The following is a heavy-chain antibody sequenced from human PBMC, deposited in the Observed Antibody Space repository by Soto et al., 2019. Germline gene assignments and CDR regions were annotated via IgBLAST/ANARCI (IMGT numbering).Heavy chain of an antibody. Sequence: GGSLRLSCAASGFTFSHAWMSWVRQAPGKGLEWVGRIKSKADGETKDYGAPVRGRFTISRDDAKDTLYLQMNSLRIEDTAVYYCCVVKRLDQYSTSGYWFDPWGPGTLVTVSA. CDR3: CVVKRLDQYSTSGYWFDP. V-gene: IGHV3-15*01. J-gene: IGHJ5*02. D-gene: IGHD2-15*01. CDR2: IKSKADGETK. CDR1: GFTFSHAW.